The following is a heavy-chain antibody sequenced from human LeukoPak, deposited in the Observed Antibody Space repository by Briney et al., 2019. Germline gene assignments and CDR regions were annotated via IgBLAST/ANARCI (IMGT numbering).Heavy chain of an antibody. CDR3: ATDYGEGEYYFDY. V-gene: IGHV1-69*06. D-gene: IGHD3-16*01. CDR1: GGTFISYA. Sequence: SVTVSFTASGGTFISYAISWVRQAPGQGREWMGGIIPIFGTAIYAQKFQGRVTMTEDTSTDTAYMELSSLRSEDTAVYYCATDYGEGEYYFDYWGQGTLVTVSS. CDR2: IIPIFGTA. J-gene: IGHJ4*02.